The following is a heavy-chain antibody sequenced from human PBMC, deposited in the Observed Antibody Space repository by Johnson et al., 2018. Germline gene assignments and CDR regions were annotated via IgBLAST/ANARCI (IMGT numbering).Heavy chain of an antibody. CDR1: GFTFSSYA. CDR3: ARGDFSGRAVAGTAAPFDI. Sequence: QVQLVQSGGGVVQPGRSLRLSCAASGFTFSSYAMHWVRQAPGKGLEWVAVISYDGSNKYYADSVKGRFTISRDNSKNTLYLQMNSLRAEDTAVYYCARGDFSGRAVAGTAAPFDIWGRGSIVTVSS. J-gene: IGHJ3*02. V-gene: IGHV3-30-3*01. D-gene: IGHD6-19*01. CDR2: ISYDGSNK.